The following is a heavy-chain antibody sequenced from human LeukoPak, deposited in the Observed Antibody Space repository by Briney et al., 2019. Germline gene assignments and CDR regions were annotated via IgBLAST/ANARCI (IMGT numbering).Heavy chain of an antibody. CDR1: GFTFSSYN. CDR2: INHSGST. V-gene: IGHV4-34*01. CDR3: ARAGFPSSSWPFDY. D-gene: IGHD6-13*01. J-gene: IGHJ4*02. Sequence: GTLRLSCAASGFTFSSYNMNWIRQPPGKGLEWIGEINHSGSTNYNPSLKSRVTISVDTSKNQFSLKLSSVTAADTAVYYCARAGFPSSSWPFDYWGQGTLVTVSS.